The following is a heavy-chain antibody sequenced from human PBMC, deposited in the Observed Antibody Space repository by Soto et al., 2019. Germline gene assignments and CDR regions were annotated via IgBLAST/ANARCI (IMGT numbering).Heavy chain of an antibody. J-gene: IGHJ6*02. CDR2: VSSSGNT. V-gene: IGHV4-4*07. Sequence: QVQLQESGPGLVKPSETLSLTCTVSGGSMGNYYWFWIRQFAGKELEWIGHVSSSGNTNDNPSLKSRATLSIDTSKNQFSLKLSSVTAADTAVYYCARADYDILTGSYAVDVWGQGTTVTVSS. CDR1: GGSMGNYY. CDR3: ARADYDILTGSYAVDV. D-gene: IGHD3-9*01.